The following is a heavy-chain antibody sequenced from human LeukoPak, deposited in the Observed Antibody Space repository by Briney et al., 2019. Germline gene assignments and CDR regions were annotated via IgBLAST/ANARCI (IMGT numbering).Heavy chain of an antibody. CDR3: ARDQRYCSSSSCPWEPFDY. CDR2: IKQDGSEN. D-gene: IGHD2-2*01. V-gene: IGHV3-7*05. J-gene: IGHJ4*02. Sequence: SGGSLRPSCAASGFTSSSYWMSWVRQAPGKGLEWVANIKQDGSENYYVDSVKGRFTISRDNAKNSLYLQMNSLRAEDTAVYYCARDQRYCSSSSCPWEPFDYWGQGTLVTVSS. CDR1: GFTSSSYW.